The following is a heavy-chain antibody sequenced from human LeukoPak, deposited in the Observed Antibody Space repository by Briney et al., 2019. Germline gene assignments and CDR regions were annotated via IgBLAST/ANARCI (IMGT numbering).Heavy chain of an antibody. CDR1: GASISSYY. J-gene: IGHJ3*02. CDR3: ARVPLYYDFWSGYYSRTDAFDI. D-gene: IGHD3-3*01. CDR2: VYYSGNT. Sequence: PSETLSLTCTVSGASISSYYWSWIRQPPGKGLEWIGYVYYSGNTNYNPSLKSRVTISVDTSKNQFSLKLSSVTAADTAVYYCARVPLYYDFWSGYYSRTDAFDIWGQGTMVTVSS. V-gene: IGHV4-59*12.